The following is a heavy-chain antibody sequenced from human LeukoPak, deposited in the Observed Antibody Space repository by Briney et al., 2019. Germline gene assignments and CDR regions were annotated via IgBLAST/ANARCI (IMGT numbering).Heavy chain of an antibody. Sequence: SETLSLTCAVYGGSFSGYYWSWIRQPPGKGLEWIGEINHSGSTNYNPSLKSRVTISVDTSKNQFSLKLSSVPAADTAVYYCAREHEGYFDYWGQGTLVTVSS. CDR3: AREHEGYFDY. CDR1: GGSFSGYY. J-gene: IGHJ4*02. CDR2: INHSGST. V-gene: IGHV4-34*01.